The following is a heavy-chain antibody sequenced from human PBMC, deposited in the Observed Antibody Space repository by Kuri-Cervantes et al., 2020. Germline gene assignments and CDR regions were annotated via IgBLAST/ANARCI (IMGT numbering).Heavy chain of an antibody. V-gene: IGHV3-74*01. J-gene: IGHJ6*02. CDR1: GFTFSSYW. D-gene: IGHD3-22*01. Sequence: GESLKISCAASGFTFSSYWMNWVRQGPGKGLVWFSRINSDGSSITYADSVKGRFTMSRDNAKNTLYLQMNSLRAEDTAVYYCAKLGGITPIGVINSGMDVWGQGTTVTVSS. CDR2: INSDGSSI. CDR3: AKLGGITPIGVINSGMDV.